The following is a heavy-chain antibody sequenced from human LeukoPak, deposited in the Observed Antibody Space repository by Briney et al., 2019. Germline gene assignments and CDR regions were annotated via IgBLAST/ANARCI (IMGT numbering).Heavy chain of an antibody. V-gene: IGHV4-4*07. J-gene: IGHJ4*02. Sequence: SETLSLTCTVSGGSISSYYWSWIRQPAGKGLEWIGRIYIRGSTNYNPSLKSRVTMSLDTSKNQFSLKLRSVTAADTAVYYCARDERTVGVVDYWGQGILVTASS. CDR1: GGSISSYY. CDR2: IYIRGST. CDR3: ARDERTVGVVDY. D-gene: IGHD2-21*01.